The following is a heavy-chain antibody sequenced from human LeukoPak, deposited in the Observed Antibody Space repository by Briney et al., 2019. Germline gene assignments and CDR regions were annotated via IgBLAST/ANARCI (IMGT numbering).Heavy chain of an antibody. CDR2: ISYDGSNK. J-gene: IGHJ4*02. CDR1: GFTFSSYA. D-gene: IGHD2-15*01. CDR3: ARQYCSGGDCYFFD. V-gene: IGHV3-30*04. Sequence: GGSLRLSCAASGFTFSSYAMHWVRQAPGKGLEWVAVISYDGSNKYYADSVKGRFTISRDNSKNTLYLQMNSLRAEDTAVYYCARQYCSGGDCYFFDWGQGTLVTVSS.